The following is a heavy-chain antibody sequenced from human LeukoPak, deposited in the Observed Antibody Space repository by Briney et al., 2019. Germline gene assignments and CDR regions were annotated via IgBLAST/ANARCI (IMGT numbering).Heavy chain of an antibody. J-gene: IGHJ3*02. CDR2: SDPEDGET. Sequence: ASVKVSCKVSGHTLSGLAMHWVRQATGKGLEWMGGSDPEDGETIYAQKFKGRVTMTEDTATDTAYMELRSLRSEDTAEYYCAYRPPGDESFDIWGQGTLVTVSS. CDR3: AYRPPGDESFDI. V-gene: IGHV1-24*01. CDR1: GHTLSGLA. D-gene: IGHD3-16*01.